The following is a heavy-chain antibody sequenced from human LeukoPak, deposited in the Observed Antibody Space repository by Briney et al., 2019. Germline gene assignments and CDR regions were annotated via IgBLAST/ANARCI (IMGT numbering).Heavy chain of an antibody. CDR3: VRPRSPGIPSADALDI. J-gene: IGHJ3*02. CDR2: IFHSGSA. CDR1: SGSISGVGYY. Sequence: SETLSLTCTVSSGSISGVGYYWTWIRQPPGKGLEWIGYIFHSGSAHYNASLQNRVTISIDRDRSQFFLRLKSVTAADTAVYYCVRPRSPGIPSADALDIWGRGTMVTVSS. D-gene: IGHD6-6*01. V-gene: IGHV4-30-2*01.